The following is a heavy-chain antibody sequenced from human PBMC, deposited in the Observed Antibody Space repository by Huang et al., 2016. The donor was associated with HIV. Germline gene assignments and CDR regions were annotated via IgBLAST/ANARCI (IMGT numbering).Heavy chain of an antibody. Sequence: EVHLVESGGGLVQPGRSLRLSCGASGFPFDDFSMQWVRQRAGEGLEYVAGITGDRVRGFYAAAVKGRFTISRDNAKNSLYRQMNSLRVEDMALYYCAHLPEPSSPWTDYWGQGTLVTVSS. CDR3: AHLPEPSSPWTDY. J-gene: IGHJ4*02. CDR1: GFPFDDFS. V-gene: IGHV3-9*03. D-gene: IGHD1-1*01. CDR2: ITGDRVRG.